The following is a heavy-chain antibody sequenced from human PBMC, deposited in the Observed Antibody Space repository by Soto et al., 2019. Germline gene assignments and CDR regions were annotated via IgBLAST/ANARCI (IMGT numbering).Heavy chain of an antibody. CDR1: GGSISSISYY. J-gene: IGHJ4*02. Sequence: SETRSLTCTVSGGSISSISYYWGWIRQPPGKCLEWMGSIYYIGIXXYSASLKXXVTISVDTSNXLFSLXLISVTAADTAVYYCASLRQYCFDYWGQGX. D-gene: IGHD2-15*01. CDR3: ASLRQYCFDY. CDR2: IYYIGIX. V-gene: IGHV4-39*01.